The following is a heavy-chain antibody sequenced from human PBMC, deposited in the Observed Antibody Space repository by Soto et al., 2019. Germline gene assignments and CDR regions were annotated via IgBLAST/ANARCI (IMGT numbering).Heavy chain of an antibody. CDR1: GGSISSGGYY. J-gene: IGHJ6*02. Sequence: QVQLQESGPGLVKPSQTLSLTCTVSGGSISSGGYYWSWIRQHPGKGLEWIGYIYYSGSTYYNPSLQSRVTISVDTSKNQVSLKLSSVTAADTAVYYCARRPFKFSSSYMRDVWGQGTTVTVSS. V-gene: IGHV4-31*03. CDR3: ARRPFKFSSSYMRDV. D-gene: IGHD6-13*01. CDR2: IYYSGST.